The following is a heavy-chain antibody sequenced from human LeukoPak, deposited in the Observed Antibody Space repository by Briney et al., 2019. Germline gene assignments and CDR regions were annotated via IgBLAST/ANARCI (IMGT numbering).Heavy chain of an antibody. V-gene: IGHV1-2*02. CDR1: GYTFIGYY. J-gene: IGHJ3*02. Sequence: ASVKVSFKASGYTFIGYYMHWVRQAPGQGLEWMGWINPNSGATNYAQKFQGRVTMTRDMSINTAYMELSRLRSDETAVYYCTREGESSADAFDIWGQGTKVTVSS. CDR3: TREGESSADAFDI. D-gene: IGHD3-22*01. CDR2: INPNSGAT.